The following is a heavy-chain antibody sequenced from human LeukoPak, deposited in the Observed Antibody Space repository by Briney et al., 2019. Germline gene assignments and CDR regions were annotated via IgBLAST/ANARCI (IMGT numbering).Heavy chain of an antibody. J-gene: IGHJ6*02. CDR2: ISGSGGST. Sequence: GGSLRLSCAASGFTFSSYAMSWVRQAPGKGLEWVSAISGSGGSTYYADSVKGRFTISRDNAKNSLYLQMNSLRAEDTAVYYCARDGVQLSPYYYYGMDVWGQGTTVTVSS. V-gene: IGHV3-23*01. D-gene: IGHD5-18*01. CDR3: ARDGVQLSPYYYYGMDV. CDR1: GFTFSSYA.